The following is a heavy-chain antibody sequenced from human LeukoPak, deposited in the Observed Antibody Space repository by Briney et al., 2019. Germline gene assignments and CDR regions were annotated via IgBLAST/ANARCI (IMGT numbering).Heavy chain of an antibody. CDR3: ARVTTSGTKYYYGSGSYYKTYFDY. D-gene: IGHD3-10*01. CDR2: INHSGST. J-gene: IGHJ4*02. Sequence: SSETLSPTCAVYGGSFSGYYWSWIRQPPGKGLEWIGEINHSGSTNYNPSLKSRVTISVDTSKNQFSLKLSSVTAADTAVYYCARVTTSGTKYYYGSGSYYKTYFDYWGQGTLVTVSS. CDR1: GGSFSGYY. V-gene: IGHV4-34*01.